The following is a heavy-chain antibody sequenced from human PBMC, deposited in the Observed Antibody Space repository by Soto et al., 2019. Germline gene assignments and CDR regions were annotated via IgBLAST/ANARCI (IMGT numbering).Heavy chain of an antibody. V-gene: IGHV3-48*03. CDR1: GFTFSSYE. J-gene: IGHJ3*02. D-gene: IGHD2-2*01. CDR3: ARDDGVSSTNVKAFDI. CDR2: ISSSGSTI. Sequence: GGSLRLSCAASGFTFSSYEMNWVRQAPGKGLEWVSYISSSGSTIYYADSVKGRFTISRDNAKNSLYLQMDSLRAEDTAVYYCARDDGVSSTNVKAFDIWGQGTKVTVSS.